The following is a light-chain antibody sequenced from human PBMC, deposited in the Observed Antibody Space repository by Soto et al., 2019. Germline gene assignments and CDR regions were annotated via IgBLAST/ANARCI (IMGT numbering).Light chain of an antibody. CDR3: IQALQIPGT. CDR1: QSLLHSNGYNY. J-gene: IGKJ4*01. Sequence: DIVMTQSPLSLPVTPGEPASISCRSSQSLLHSNGYNYLDWYLQKPGQSPQLLIYLGSNRASGVPDRFSGSGSGTDFTLKISRVEVEDVGVYYCIQALQIPGTFAGGTKVDIK. CDR2: LGS. V-gene: IGKV2-28*01.